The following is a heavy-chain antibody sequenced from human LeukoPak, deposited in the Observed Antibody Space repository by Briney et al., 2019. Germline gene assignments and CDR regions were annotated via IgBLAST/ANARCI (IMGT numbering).Heavy chain of an antibody. D-gene: IGHD3-16*02. CDR3: ARDNEMGLIANRYYFDS. CDR1: GFTFNAYV. V-gene: IGHV3-23*01. J-gene: IGHJ4*02. Sequence: GESLRHSCAAPGFTFNAYVLSWVRQAPGKGLEWVSGISGGGGSTYSADSVKGRFTISRDNSKNPLYLQLNSLRAEDTAVYYCARDNEMGLIANRYYFDSWGQGTLVTVSS. CDR2: ISGGGGST.